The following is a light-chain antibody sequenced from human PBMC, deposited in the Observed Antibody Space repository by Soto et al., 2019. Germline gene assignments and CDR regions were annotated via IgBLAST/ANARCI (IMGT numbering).Light chain of an antibody. CDR2: DVD. Sequence: QSALTQPASVSGSPGQSITISCTGTSSDVGGYHYVSWYQHHPGKAPKLMIYDVDNRPSGVSNRFSGSKSGNTASLPISGLQAEDEADYYCNSYTSSSTYVVFGGGTKLTVL. J-gene: IGLJ2*01. CDR1: SSDVGGYHY. V-gene: IGLV2-14*03. CDR3: NSYTSSSTYVV.